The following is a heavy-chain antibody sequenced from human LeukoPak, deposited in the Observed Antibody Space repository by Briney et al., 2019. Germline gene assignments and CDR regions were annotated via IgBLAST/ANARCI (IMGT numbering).Heavy chain of an antibody. CDR3: ARDEIQLWLNY. V-gene: IGHV3-7*03. J-gene: IGHJ4*02. CDR2: IKQDGSEK. Sequence: GGSLRLSCAASGLTFSSYWMSWVRQAPGKGLEWVANIKQDGSEKYYVDSVKGRFTISRDNAKNSLYLQMNSLRAEDTAVYYCARDEIQLWLNYWGQGTLVTVSS. D-gene: IGHD5-18*01. CDR1: GLTFSSYW.